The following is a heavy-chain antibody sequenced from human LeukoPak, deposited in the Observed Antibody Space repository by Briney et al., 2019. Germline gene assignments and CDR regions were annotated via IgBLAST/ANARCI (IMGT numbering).Heavy chain of an antibody. D-gene: IGHD6-19*01. CDR2: IYDSGST. J-gene: IGHJ4*02. Sequence: PSETLSLTCTVSGGSISSYYWSWIRQPPGKGLEWIGYIYDSGSTNYNPSLKSRVTISVDTSKNQFSLKLSSVTAADTAVYYCAREISVAVGLRRFDYWGQGTLVTVSS. CDR3: AREISVAVGLRRFDY. CDR1: GGSISSYY. V-gene: IGHV4-59*01.